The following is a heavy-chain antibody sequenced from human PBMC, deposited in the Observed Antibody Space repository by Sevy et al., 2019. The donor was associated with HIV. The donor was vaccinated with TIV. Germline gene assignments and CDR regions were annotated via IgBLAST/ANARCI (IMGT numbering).Heavy chain of an antibody. V-gene: IGHV4-39*02. Sequence: LSLTCTVSGDSISSNNFYWGWVRQPPEKGLEWIGSIYYTGSTYYNPSLKSRVTIYVDTSKNQFSLKRTSVTAADTAVYYCAREAVALDYWGQGTLVTVSS. J-gene: IGHJ4*01. CDR2: IYYTGST. CDR3: AREAVALDY. CDR1: GDSISSNNFY. D-gene: IGHD6-19*01.